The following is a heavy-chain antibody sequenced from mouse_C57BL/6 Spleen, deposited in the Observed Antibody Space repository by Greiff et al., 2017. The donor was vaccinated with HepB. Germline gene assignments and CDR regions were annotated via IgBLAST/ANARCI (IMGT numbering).Heavy chain of an antibody. J-gene: IGHJ2*01. CDR1: GYAFSSSW. D-gene: IGHD1-1*01. V-gene: IGHV1-82*01. CDR2: IYPGDGDT. Sequence: QVQLQQSGPELVKPGASVKISCKASGYAFSSSWMNWVKQRPGKGLEWIGRIYPGDGDTNYNGKFKGKATLTADKSSSTAYMQLSSLTSEDSAVYCCIPLTTVWGYWGQGTTLTGSS. CDR3: IPLTTVWGY.